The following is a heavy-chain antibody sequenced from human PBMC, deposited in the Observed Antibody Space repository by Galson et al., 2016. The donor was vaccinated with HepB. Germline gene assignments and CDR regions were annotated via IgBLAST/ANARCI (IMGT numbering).Heavy chain of an antibody. J-gene: IGHJ5*02. CDR2: IFHTGTT. D-gene: IGHD2-2*01. CDR3: ARHGCGPTSCSYNWFDP. Sequence: LSLTCTVSGGSIDSENHFWGWIRQPPGKGLDHIGNIFHTGTTYYSPSLKSRVTLSVDTSKNQLSLRVNSVTAADTAVYYCARHGCGPTSCSYNWFDPWGQGNLVTVSS. CDR1: GGSIDSENHF. V-gene: IGHV4-39*01.